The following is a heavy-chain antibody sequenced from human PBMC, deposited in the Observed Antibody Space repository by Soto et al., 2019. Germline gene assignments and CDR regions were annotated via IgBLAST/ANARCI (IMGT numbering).Heavy chain of an antibody. CDR3: VKDTPAWRQVWGYDY. V-gene: IGHV3-30*18. J-gene: IGHJ4*02. CDR1: GFTFSSYG. D-gene: IGHD7-27*01. CDR2: ISYDGSNK. Sequence: GSLRLSCAASGFTFSSYGMHWVRQAPGKGLEWVAVISYDGSNKYYADSVKGRFTISRDNSKNTLYLQMNGLRAEDTAVYYCVKDTPAWRQVWGYDYWGQGVQVTVSS.